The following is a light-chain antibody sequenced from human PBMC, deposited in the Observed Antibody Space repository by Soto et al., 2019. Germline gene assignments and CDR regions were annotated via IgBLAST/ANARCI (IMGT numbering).Light chain of an antibody. CDR1: SSNIGNKY. Sequence: QSVLTQPPSVSAAPGQKVTISCSGSSSNIGNKYVSWYQQIPGTAPKLLIYENNKRPSGIPDRFSGSKSGTSATLGITGLQTGDEADYYCETWDSSLSAGVFGGGTKLTVL. V-gene: IGLV1-51*02. CDR2: ENN. J-gene: IGLJ3*02. CDR3: ETWDSSLSAGV.